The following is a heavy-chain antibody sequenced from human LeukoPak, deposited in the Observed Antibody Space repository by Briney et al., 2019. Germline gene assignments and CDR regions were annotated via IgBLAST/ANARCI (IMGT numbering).Heavy chain of an antibody. CDR3: ARGHPSSVRGAFEASYFDY. CDR2: INHSGSTNYNEINHSGST. Sequence: SETLSLTCAVYGGSFSGYYWSWIRQPPGKGLEWIGEINHSGSTNYNEINHSGSTNYNPSLKSRVTISVDTSKNQFSLKLSSVTAADTAVYYCARGHPSSVRGAFEASYFDYWGQGTLVTVSS. J-gene: IGHJ4*02. V-gene: IGHV4-34*01. D-gene: IGHD3-10*01. CDR1: GGSFSGYY.